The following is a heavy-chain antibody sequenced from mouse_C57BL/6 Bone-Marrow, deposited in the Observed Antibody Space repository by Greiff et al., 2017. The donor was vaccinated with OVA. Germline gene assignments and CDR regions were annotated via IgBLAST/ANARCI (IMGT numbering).Heavy chain of an antibody. Sequence: VKLMESGPELVKPGASVKLSCKASSYTFTSYDINWVKQRPGQGLEWIGWIYPRDGSTKYNEKFKGKATLTVDTSSSTAYMELHSLTSEDSAVYFCAPDGYYGYWGQGTTLTVSS. V-gene: IGHV1-85*01. D-gene: IGHD2-3*01. CDR1: SYTFTSYD. CDR3: APDGYYGY. CDR2: IYPRDGST. J-gene: IGHJ2*01.